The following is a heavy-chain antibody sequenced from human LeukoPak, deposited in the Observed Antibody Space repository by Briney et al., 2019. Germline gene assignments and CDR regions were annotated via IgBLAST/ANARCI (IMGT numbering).Heavy chain of an antibody. Sequence: PSETLSLTCAVYGGSFRGYYWSWIRQPPGKGLEWIGEINHSGSTNYNPFLKSRVTISVDTSKNQFSLKLSSVTAADTAVYYCAREGDGYNVVAFDIWGQGTMVTVSS. CDR1: GGSFRGYY. J-gene: IGHJ3*02. V-gene: IGHV4-34*01. CDR3: AREGDGYNVVAFDI. D-gene: IGHD5-24*01. CDR2: INHSGST.